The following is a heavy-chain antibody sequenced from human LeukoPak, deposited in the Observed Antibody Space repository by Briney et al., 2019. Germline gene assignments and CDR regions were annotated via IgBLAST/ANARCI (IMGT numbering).Heavy chain of an antibody. CDR1: GGSVSSGSYY. CDR2: IYYSGST. CDR3: AREQAVAGTGGVDY. J-gene: IGHJ4*02. Sequence: SETLSLTCTVSGGSVSSGSYYWSWIRQPPGKGLEWIGYIYYSGSTNYNPSLKSRVTISVDTSKNQFSLKLSSVTAADTAVYYCAREQAVAGTGGVDYWGQGTLVTVPS. D-gene: IGHD6-19*01. V-gene: IGHV4-61*01.